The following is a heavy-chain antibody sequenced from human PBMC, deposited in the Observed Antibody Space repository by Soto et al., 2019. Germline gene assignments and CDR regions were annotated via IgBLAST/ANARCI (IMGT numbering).Heavy chain of an antibody. V-gene: IGHV1-18*01. CDR2: ISPYNGNT. CDR1: GYTFTTYG. J-gene: IGHJ4*02. D-gene: IGHD6-13*01. Sequence: ASVKVSCKASGYTFTTYGIAWVRQAPGQGLEWLGWISPYNGNTNYAQKFQGRVTMTTETSTNTAYMEVRSLRSNNTAVYDCARDKVSKAWYYFFDFWGQGTLVTVS. CDR3: ARDKVSKAWYYFFDF.